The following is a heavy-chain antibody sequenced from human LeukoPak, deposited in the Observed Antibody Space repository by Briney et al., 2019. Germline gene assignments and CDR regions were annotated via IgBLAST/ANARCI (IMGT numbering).Heavy chain of an antibody. D-gene: IGHD3-16*01. CDR1: GFTYRSYA. CDR2: IRGSGGSP. J-gene: IGHJ3*01. V-gene: IGHV3-23*01. Sequence: QSGGSLRLSCAPSGFTYRSYAMSWLRQAPGKGVVGLSAIRGSGGSPHNAASVKGRFTVSRDNSKNTLYLQMNSLRAEDTAVYYCAKARGAWGYDSFDFWGQGTMVTVSS. CDR3: AKARGAWGYDSFDF.